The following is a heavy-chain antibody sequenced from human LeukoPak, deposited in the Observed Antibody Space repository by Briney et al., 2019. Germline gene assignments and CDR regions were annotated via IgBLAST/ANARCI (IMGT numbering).Heavy chain of an antibody. J-gene: IGHJ4*02. CDR2: IIPIFGTP. Sequence: GASVKVSYKPSGGTFRKFAISWVRQAPGQGLEWMGGIIPIFGTPNYPQKFPGRVTITADESTSTAYMELMSLRSEDTAVYYCASPPLRDGYDYGTYYFDHWGQGTLVTVSS. V-gene: IGHV1-69*13. CDR1: GGTFRKFA. CDR3: ASPPLRDGYDYGTYYFDH. D-gene: IGHD5-24*01.